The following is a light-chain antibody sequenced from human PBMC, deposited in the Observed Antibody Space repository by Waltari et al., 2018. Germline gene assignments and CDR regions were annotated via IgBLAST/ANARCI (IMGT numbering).Light chain of an antibody. V-gene: IGKV3-11*01. CDR3: QQRSNWPPAVT. CDR1: QSISSY. Sequence: EIVLTQSPATLTLSPGERATLSCRASQSISSYFAWYQQKTGQAPRLLIYDASTRATGIPARFSGSGSGTEFTLTISSLEPEDFAVYYCQQRSNWPPAVTFGGGTKVEIK. CDR2: DAS. J-gene: IGKJ4*01.